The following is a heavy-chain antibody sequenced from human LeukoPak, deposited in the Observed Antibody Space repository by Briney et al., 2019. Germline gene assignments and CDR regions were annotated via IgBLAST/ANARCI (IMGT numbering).Heavy chain of an antibody. V-gene: IGHV3-30*04. J-gene: IGHJ3*02. CDR3: AKDLIAYYDSSGYYGAFDI. CDR1: GFTFSGSA. Sequence: GGSLRLSCAASGFTFSGSAMHWVRQAPGKGLEWVAVISYDGSNKYYADSVKGRFTISRDNSKNTLYLQMNSLRAEDTAVYYCAKDLIAYYDSSGYYGAFDIWGQGTMVTVSS. CDR2: ISYDGSNK. D-gene: IGHD3-22*01.